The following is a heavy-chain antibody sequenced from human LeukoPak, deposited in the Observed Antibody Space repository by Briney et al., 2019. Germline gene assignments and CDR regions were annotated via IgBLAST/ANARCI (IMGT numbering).Heavy chain of an antibody. J-gene: IGHJ3*02. V-gene: IGHV3-23*01. Sequence: GGSLRLSCAASGFTFSSFAMSWVRQAPGEGLEWVSAISHIGGSTYYADSVKGRFTISRDNSKNTLYLQVNSLIIEDTAIYYCAKEPAAFPLYDALDMWGQGTMVTVSS. CDR2: ISHIGGST. CDR3: AKEPAAFPLYDALDM. CDR1: GFTFSSFA. D-gene: IGHD6-13*01.